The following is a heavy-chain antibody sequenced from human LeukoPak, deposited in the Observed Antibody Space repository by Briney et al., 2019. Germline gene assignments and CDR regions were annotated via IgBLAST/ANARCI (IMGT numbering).Heavy chain of an antibody. V-gene: IGHV5-51*01. CDR1: GYSFTSYW. CDR3: ARQLNYYDSSDSYFDY. CDR2: IYPGDSDT. D-gene: IGHD3-22*01. J-gene: IGHJ4*02. Sequence: GESLKISCKGSGYSFTSYWIGWVRQMPGKGLEWMGIIYPGDSDTRYSPSFQGQVTISADKSISTAYLQWSSLKASDTAMYYCARQLNYYDSSDSYFDYWGQGTLVTVSS.